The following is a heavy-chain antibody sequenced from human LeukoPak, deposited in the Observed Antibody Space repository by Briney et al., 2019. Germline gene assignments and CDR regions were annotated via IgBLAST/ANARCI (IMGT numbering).Heavy chain of an antibody. V-gene: IGHV3-53*04. J-gene: IGHJ4*02. Sequence: GGSLRLSCAASGFTVSSNYMTWVRQAPGKGLEWVSVLYSGGTTYYADSVEGRFTISRHNSKNTLYLQMNSLRAEDTAVYYCARAGCSGGVCLYYFDYWGQGTLVTVSS. D-gene: IGHD2-8*02. CDR3: ARAGCSGGVCLYYFDY. CDR2: LYSGGTT. CDR1: GFTVSSNY.